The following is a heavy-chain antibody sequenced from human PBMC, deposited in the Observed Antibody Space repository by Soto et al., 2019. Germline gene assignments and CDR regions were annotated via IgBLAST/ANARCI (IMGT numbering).Heavy chain of an antibody. Sequence: QVQLVQSGTEVKKPGSSVKVSCKASGDTFSFYTINWVRQAPGLGLEWVGRINPIVRMSNYAQKFQGRVSMTADKSTSTAYMQLRGLRSDATAMYFCAASYGSGYRAVDYWGQGALVIVSS. D-gene: IGHD3-10*01. CDR3: AASYGSGYRAVDY. CDR1: GDTFSFYT. J-gene: IGHJ4*02. V-gene: IGHV1-69*02. CDR2: INPIVRMS.